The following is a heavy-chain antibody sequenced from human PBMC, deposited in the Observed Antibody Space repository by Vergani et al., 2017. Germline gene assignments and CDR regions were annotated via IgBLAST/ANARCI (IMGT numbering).Heavy chain of an antibody. V-gene: IGHV4-4*07. CDR2: IYTSGST. CDR3: ARDYYYDSSGYPIFDY. CDR1: GGSISSYY. D-gene: IGHD3-22*01. Sequence: QVQLQESGPGLVKPSETLSLTCTVSGGSISSYYWSWIRQPAGKGLEWIGRIYTSGSTNYNPSLKSRVTMSVDTSKNQFSLKLSSVTAADTAVYYCARDYYYDSSGYPIFDYWGQGTLVTVSS. J-gene: IGHJ4*02.